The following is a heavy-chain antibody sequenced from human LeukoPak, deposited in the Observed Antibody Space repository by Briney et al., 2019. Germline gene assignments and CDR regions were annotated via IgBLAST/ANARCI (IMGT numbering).Heavy chain of an antibody. Sequence: SVKVSCKASGGTFSSYAISWVRQAPGQGLEWMGGIIPIFGTANYAQKFQGRVTITADESTSAAYMELSSLRSEDTAVYYCATPTYYDFWSGYSNTYYYYYMDVWGKGTTVTVSS. D-gene: IGHD3-3*01. CDR3: ATPTYYDFWSGYSNTYYYYYMDV. V-gene: IGHV1-69*13. CDR2: IIPIFGTA. J-gene: IGHJ6*03. CDR1: GGTFSSYA.